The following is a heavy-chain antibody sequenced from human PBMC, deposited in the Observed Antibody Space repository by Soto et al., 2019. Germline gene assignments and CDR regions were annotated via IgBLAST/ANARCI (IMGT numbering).Heavy chain of an antibody. D-gene: IGHD1-1*01. CDR3: ARDRENWNVLDY. CDR1: GFTFSSHG. V-gene: IGHV3-33*01. CDR2: IWNDGSYQ. J-gene: IGHJ4*02. Sequence: QVQLLESGGGVVQPGGSLRLSCAASGFTFSSHGVHWVRQRQAPGKGLEWVAVIWNDGSYQYYADSVKGRFTISRDNSKKTLYLQMNSLRAEDTAVFYCARDRENWNVLDYWGQGTLVTVSS.